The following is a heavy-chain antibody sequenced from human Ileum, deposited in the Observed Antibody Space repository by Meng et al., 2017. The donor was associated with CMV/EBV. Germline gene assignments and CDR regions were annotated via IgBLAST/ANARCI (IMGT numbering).Heavy chain of an antibody. Sequence: GESLKISCAASGFTFSSYWMSWVRQAPGKGLEWVANIKQDGSEKYYVDSVKGRFTISRDNAKNSLYLQMNSLRADDTAVYYCARDSGGSSEPFDYWGQGTLVTVSS. CDR1: GFTFSSYW. CDR3: ARDSGGSSEPFDY. V-gene: IGHV3-7*01. CDR2: IKQDGSEK. J-gene: IGHJ4*02. D-gene: IGHD2-15*01.